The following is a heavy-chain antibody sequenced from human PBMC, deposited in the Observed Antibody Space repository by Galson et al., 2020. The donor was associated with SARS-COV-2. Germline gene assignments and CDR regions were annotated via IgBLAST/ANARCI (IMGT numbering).Heavy chain of an antibody. Sequence: LETLSLTCTVSGGSVSSSSSFWGWIRQPPGKGLEWLGSLHYSGSTYYTPSLKSRVTMSVDTSKNQFSLKLSSVTAADTALYYCARGTSGWGSRSDWGQGTLVTVSS. V-gene: IGHV4-39*01. CDR3: ARGTSGWGSRSD. J-gene: IGHJ4*02. CDR2: LHYSGST. D-gene: IGHD6-19*01. CDR1: GGSVSSSSSF.